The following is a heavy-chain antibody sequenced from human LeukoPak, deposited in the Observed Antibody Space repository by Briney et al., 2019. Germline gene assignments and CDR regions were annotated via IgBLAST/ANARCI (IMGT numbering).Heavy chain of an antibody. D-gene: IGHD2-21*02. CDR2: MNPNSGNT. CDR1: GYTFTSYD. V-gene: IGHV1-8*01. CDR3: ARRQHIVVVTATRGSFDM. J-gene: IGHJ3*02. Sequence: ASVKVSCKASGYTFTSYDINWVRQATGQGLEWMGWMNPNSGNTGYAQKFQGRVTMTRNTSISTAYMELSSLRSEDTAVYYCARRQHIVVVTATRGSFDMWGQGTMVTVSS.